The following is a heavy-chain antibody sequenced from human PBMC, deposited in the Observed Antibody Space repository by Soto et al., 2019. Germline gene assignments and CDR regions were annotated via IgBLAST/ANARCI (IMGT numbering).Heavy chain of an antibody. V-gene: IGHV4-39*01. CDR2: IYYSGST. Sequence: QLQLQESGPGLVKPSETLSLTCTVSGGSISSSSYYWGWIRQPPGKGLEWIGSIYYSGSTYYNPSLKSRVTISADTSKNQFSLKLSSVTAADTAVYYCAGLRPPLYGAFDIWGQGTMVTVSS. D-gene: IGHD3-10*01. J-gene: IGHJ3*02. CDR1: GGSISSSSYY. CDR3: AGLRPPLYGAFDI.